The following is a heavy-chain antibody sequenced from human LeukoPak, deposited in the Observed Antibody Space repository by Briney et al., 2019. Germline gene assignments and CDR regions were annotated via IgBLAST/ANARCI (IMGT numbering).Heavy chain of an antibody. Sequence: GGSLRLSCTASGFTFGDYAMSWFRQAPGKGLEWVGFIRSKAYGGTTEYAASVKGRFTISRDDSKSIAYLQMNSLKTEDTAVYYCTRVGLAAAGSFASFDYWGQGTLVTVSS. CDR1: GFTFGDYA. CDR3: TRVGLAAAGSFASFDY. V-gene: IGHV3-49*03. J-gene: IGHJ4*02. CDR2: IRSKAYGGTT. D-gene: IGHD6-13*01.